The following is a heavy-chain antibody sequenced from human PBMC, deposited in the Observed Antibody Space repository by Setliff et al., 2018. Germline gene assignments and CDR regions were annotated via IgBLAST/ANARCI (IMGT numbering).Heavy chain of an antibody. V-gene: IGHV4-59*01. CDR1: SGSINSYY. Sequence: SETLSLTCTVSSGSINSYYWSWVRQSPGKGLEWIGFVHFGGDTNYNPSLKSRVTMSADTSNNQFSLNLRSVTAADTAVYFCARQPSSGAYYNPRPYYFDSWGQGTLVTSPQ. J-gene: IGHJ4*02. CDR3: ARQPSSGAYYNPRPYYFDS. CDR2: VHFGGDT. D-gene: IGHD3-10*01.